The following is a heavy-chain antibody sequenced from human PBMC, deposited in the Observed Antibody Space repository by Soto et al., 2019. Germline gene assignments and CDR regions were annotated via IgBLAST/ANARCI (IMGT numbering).Heavy chain of an antibody. V-gene: IGHV1-3*01. CDR1: GYTFTSYA. CDR3: ARQSSITFDY. J-gene: IGHJ4*02. D-gene: IGHD1-20*01. CDR2: INGGNGNT. Sequence: ASVKVSCKASGYTFTSYAMHWVRQAPGQRLEWMGWINGGNGNTQYSQKFQGRVIISRDTSASTAYMELSSLSSEDTAVYYCARQSSITFDYWGLGTLVTVSS.